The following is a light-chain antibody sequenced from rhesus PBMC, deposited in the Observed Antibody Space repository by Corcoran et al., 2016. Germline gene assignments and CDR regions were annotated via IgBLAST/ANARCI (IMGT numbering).Light chain of an antibody. CDR2: KAS. V-gene: IGKV1-22*01. CDR1: QSISSW. CDR3: LQYSSSPPT. Sequence: DIQMTQSPSSLSASVGDTVTITCRASQSISSWLAWYQQKPGKAPKLLIYKASSLQSGVPSRVSGGGSGTDFTLTISSLQPEDFATCYCLQYSSSPPTFGEGTKVGIK. J-gene: IGKJ1*01.